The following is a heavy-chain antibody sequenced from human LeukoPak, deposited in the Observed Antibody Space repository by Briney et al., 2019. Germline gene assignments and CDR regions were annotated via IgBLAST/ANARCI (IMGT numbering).Heavy chain of an antibody. CDR1: GFTFSSSW. Sequence: GGSLRLSCVVSGFTFSSSWMSWVRQAPGKGLEWVANIKQDGSEKYYVDSVKGRFTISRDNAKNSLYLQMNSLRAEDTAVYFCARDYVYAFDYWGQGTLVTVS. D-gene: IGHD2/OR15-2a*01. V-gene: IGHV3-7*01. CDR3: ARDYVYAFDY. J-gene: IGHJ4*02. CDR2: IKQDGSEK.